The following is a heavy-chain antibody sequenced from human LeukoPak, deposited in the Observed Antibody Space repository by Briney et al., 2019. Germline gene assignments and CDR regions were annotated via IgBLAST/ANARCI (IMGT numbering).Heavy chain of an antibody. V-gene: IGHV3-66*02. D-gene: IGHD1-26*01. CDR2: IYSGGTT. CDR1: GFPLTDNY. Sequence: GGSLRLSCVASGFPLTDNYVSWVRRAPGKGLEWVSVIYSGGTTYYTDSVKGRFSISRDLSKNTVYLQMSSLRGEDTAVYYCARETRWGAPQDYWGQGTLVTVSS. J-gene: IGHJ4*02. CDR3: ARETRWGAPQDY.